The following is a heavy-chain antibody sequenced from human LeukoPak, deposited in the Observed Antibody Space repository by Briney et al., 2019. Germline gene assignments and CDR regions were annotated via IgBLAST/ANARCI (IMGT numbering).Heavy chain of an antibody. Sequence: ASVKVSCKASGYTFTSYDINWVRQATGQGLEWMGWMNPNSGNTGYAQEFQGRVTMTRNTSISTAYMELSSLRSEDTAVYYCARGLPLYDFWSGTSGYYMDVWGKGTTVTVSS. D-gene: IGHD3-3*01. CDR2: MNPNSGNT. V-gene: IGHV1-8*01. J-gene: IGHJ6*03. CDR3: ARGLPLYDFWSGTSGYYMDV. CDR1: GYTFTSYD.